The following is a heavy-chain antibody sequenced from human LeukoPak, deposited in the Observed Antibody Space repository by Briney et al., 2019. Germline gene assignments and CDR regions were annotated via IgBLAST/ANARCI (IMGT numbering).Heavy chain of an antibody. Sequence: GGSLRLSCAASGFTFSSYWMSWVRQAPGKGLEWVANIKQDGSEKCYVDSVEGRFTISRDNARNSLYLQMNSLRAEDTAVYYCARDIVVIAAISSQYFNYWGQGALATVSS. CDR2: IKQDGSEK. J-gene: IGHJ4*02. CDR1: GFTFSSYW. V-gene: IGHV3-7*01. D-gene: IGHD2-15*01. CDR3: ARDIVVIAAISSQYFNY.